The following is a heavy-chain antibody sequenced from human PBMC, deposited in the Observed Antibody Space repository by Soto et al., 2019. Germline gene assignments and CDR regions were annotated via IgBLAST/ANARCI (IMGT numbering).Heavy chain of an antibody. J-gene: IGHJ4*02. CDR3: ARERGRRIDY. CDR1: GFIVSDSY. Sequence: EVQLVESGGGLIQPGGSLRLSCAASGFIVSDSYMTWVRQAPGKGLEWVSIIYSGGNTYYADSVKGRFTISRDNSKNTLYLQMISLRVEDTAVYYCARERGRRIDYWGQGTLVTVSS. CDR2: IYSGGNT. V-gene: IGHV3-53*01.